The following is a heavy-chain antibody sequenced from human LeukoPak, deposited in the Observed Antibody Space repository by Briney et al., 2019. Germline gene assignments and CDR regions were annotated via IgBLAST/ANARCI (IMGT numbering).Heavy chain of an antibody. CDR3: ARDNGFLDDYGDYGPDLYDY. V-gene: IGHV1-18*01. CDR1: GYTFTSYG. CDR2: ISAYNGNT. Sequence: VASVKVSCKASGYTFTSYGISWVRQAPGQGLEWMGWISAYNGNTNYAQKLQGRVTMTTDTSTSTAYMELRSLRSDDTAVYYCARDNGFLDDYGDYGPDLYDYWGQGTLVTVSS. D-gene: IGHD4-17*01. J-gene: IGHJ4*02.